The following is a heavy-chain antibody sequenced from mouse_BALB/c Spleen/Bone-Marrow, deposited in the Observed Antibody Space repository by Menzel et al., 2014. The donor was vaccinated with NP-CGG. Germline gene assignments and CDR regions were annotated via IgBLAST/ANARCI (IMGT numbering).Heavy chain of an antibody. V-gene: IGHV14-3*02. CDR3: ARYRYYGSSYAMDY. D-gene: IGHD1-1*01. CDR1: GFNIKDTY. Sequence: VQLQQSGAELVKPGASVKLSCTASGFNIKDTYMHWVKQRPEQGLEWIGRIDPANGNTKYDPKFQGKATITADTSSNTAYLHLSSLTSEDTAVYYCARYRYYGSSYAMDYWGQETSVTVSS. J-gene: IGHJ4*01. CDR2: IDPANGNT.